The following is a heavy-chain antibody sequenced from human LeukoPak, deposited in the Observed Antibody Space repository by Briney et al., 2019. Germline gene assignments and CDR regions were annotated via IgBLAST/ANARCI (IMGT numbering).Heavy chain of an antibody. CDR3: ASTIFGGFYP. CDR1: GFTFDDYG. Sequence: PGGSLRLSCAASGFTFDDYGMNWVRQAPGKGLEWVSGINWNGGSTGYADSVKGRFTISRDNAKNSLYLQMNSLRAEDTALYYCASTIFGGFYPWGQGTLVTVSS. D-gene: IGHD3-3*01. CDR2: INWNGGST. V-gene: IGHV3-20*04. J-gene: IGHJ5*02.